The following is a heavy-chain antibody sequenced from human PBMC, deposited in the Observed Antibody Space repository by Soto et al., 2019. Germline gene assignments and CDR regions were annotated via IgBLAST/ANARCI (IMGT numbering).Heavy chain of an antibody. CDR3: ARGIWDSSVYYSNSWFDP. J-gene: IGHJ5*02. D-gene: IGHD3-22*01. Sequence: PGGSLRLSCAASGFTFSSYSMNWVRQAPGKGLEWVSSISSSSSYIYYADSVKGRFTISRDNAKNSLYLQMNSLRAEDTAVYYCARGIWDSSVYYSNSWFDPWGQGTLVTVS. CDR1: GFTFSSYS. CDR2: ISSSSSYI. V-gene: IGHV3-21*01.